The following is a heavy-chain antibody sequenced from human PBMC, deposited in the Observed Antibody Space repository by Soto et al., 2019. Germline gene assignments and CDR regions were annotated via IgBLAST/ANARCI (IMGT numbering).Heavy chain of an antibody. CDR3: AGAYYYDSSGYLYYFDY. V-gene: IGHV1-69*01. CDR2: IIPIFGTA. CDR1: GGTFSSYA. D-gene: IGHD3-22*01. J-gene: IGHJ4*02. Sequence: QVQLVQSGAEVKKPGSSVKVSCKASGGTFSSYAISWVRQAPGQGLEWMGGIIPIFGTANYAQKFQGRVTITADESTITAYMELSSLRSEDTAVYYCAGAYYYDSSGYLYYFDYWGQGTLVTVSS.